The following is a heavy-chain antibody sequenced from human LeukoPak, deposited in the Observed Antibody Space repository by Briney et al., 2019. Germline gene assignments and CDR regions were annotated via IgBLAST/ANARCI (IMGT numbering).Heavy chain of an antibody. J-gene: IGHJ4*02. D-gene: IGHD3-10*01. CDR2: ISYDGNNK. V-gene: IGHV3-30-3*01. CDR3: ATHGSGTYYRDDY. CDR1: GITFSGYA. Sequence: GGSLRLSCAASGITFSGYAMHWVRQAPGKGLEWVAVISYDGNNKYYADSVKGRFTISRDNSKNTLYLEMNSLRAEDTAVYYCATHGSGTYYRDDYWGQGTLVTVSS.